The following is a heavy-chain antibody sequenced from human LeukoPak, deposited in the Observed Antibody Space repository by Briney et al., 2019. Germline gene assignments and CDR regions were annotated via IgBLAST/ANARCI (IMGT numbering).Heavy chain of an antibody. J-gene: IGHJ4*02. CDR3: ARTLTGMAVAGPKGFDY. V-gene: IGHV3-48*03. D-gene: IGHD6-19*01. Sequence: HPEGSLKLSCAASGFTFSSYEMNWVRQAPGKGLEWVSYISTSSGTIYYADSVKGRFTISRDNAKNSLYLQMNSLRDEDTAVYYCARTLTGMAVAGPKGFDYWGQGSLVTVSS. CDR1: GFTFSSYE. CDR2: ISTSSGTI.